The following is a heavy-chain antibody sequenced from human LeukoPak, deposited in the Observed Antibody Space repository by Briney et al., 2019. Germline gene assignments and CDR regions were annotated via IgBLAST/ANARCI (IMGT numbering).Heavy chain of an antibody. Sequence: GGSLRLSCAASGFTFSSYEMNWVRQAPGKGLEWVSYISTSGSSIYYADSVKGRFTISRDNAKNLVYLQMHGLRAEDTAVYYCARESIACGGDCYDYWGQGTLVTVSS. J-gene: IGHJ4*02. V-gene: IGHV3-48*03. CDR2: ISTSGSSI. CDR1: GFTFSSYE. D-gene: IGHD2-21*02. CDR3: ARESIACGGDCYDY.